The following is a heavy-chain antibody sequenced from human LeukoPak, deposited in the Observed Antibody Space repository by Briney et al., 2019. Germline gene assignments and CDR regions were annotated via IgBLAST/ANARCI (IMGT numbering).Heavy chain of an antibody. CDR2: INPNSGGA. D-gene: IGHD3-9*01. Sequence: GASVKVSCKASGYTFTGYYMHWVRQAAGQGLEWMGWINPNSGGANYAQKFQGWVTMTRDTSISTAYMELSRLRSDDTAVYYCARDLTYYDILTGYPSPGDYWGQGTLVTVSS. V-gene: IGHV1-2*04. CDR3: ARDLTYYDILTGYPSPGDY. CDR1: GYTFTGYY. J-gene: IGHJ4*02.